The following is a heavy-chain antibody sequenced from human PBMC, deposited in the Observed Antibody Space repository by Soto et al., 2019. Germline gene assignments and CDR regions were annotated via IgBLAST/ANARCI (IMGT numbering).Heavy chain of an antibody. CDR3: AGTGIAAAGTRGRLYYYYGMDV. Sequence: EVQLVPSGAEVKKPGESLKISCKGSGYSFTSYWIGWVRQMPGKGLEWMGIIYPGDSDTRYSPSFQGQVTISADKSISTAYLQWSSLKASDTAMYYCAGTGIAAAGTRGRLYYYYGMDVWGQGTTVTVSS. J-gene: IGHJ6*02. V-gene: IGHV5-51*01. D-gene: IGHD6-13*01. CDR1: GYSFTSYW. CDR2: IYPGDSDT.